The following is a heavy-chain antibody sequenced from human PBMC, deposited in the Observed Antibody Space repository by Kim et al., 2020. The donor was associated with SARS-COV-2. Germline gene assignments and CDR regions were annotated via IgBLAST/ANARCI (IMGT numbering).Heavy chain of an antibody. Sequence: GGSLRLSCAASGFTFSSYSMNWVRQAPGKGLEWVSSISSSSSYIYYADSVKGRFTISRDNAKNSLYLQMNSLRAEDTAVYYCARGGDGYNGWYFDLWGRGTPVTVSS. J-gene: IGHJ2*01. CDR1: GFTFSSYS. V-gene: IGHV3-21*01. CDR2: ISSSSSYI. CDR3: ARGGDGYNGWYFDL. D-gene: IGHD5-12*01.